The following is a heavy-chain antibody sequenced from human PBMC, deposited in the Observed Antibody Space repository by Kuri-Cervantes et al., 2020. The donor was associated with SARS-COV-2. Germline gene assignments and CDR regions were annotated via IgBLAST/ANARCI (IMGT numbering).Heavy chain of an antibody. CDR2: ISSSDSTT. CDR1: GFTFRDYY. CDR3: SRDQVSAAGTANY. Sequence: GGSLRLSCVASGFTFRDYYMSWIRQAPRKGLEWISYISSSDSTTYYADSVKGRFTISRDNAKRTLFLQMNSLRVDDTAVYYCSRDQVSAAGTANYWGQGALVTVSS. D-gene: IGHD6-13*01. V-gene: IGHV3-11*01. J-gene: IGHJ4*02.